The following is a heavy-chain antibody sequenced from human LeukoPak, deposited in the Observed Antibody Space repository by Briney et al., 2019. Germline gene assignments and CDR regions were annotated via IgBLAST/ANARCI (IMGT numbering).Heavy chain of an antibody. CDR3: ARAHPIAAAEAY. Sequence: GASVKVSCKASGGTFSSYAISWVRQAPGQGLEWMGRIIPILGIANYGQKLQGRVTMTTDTSTSTAYMELRSLRSDDTAVYYCARAHPIAAAEAYWGQGTLVTVSS. V-gene: IGHV1-69*04. J-gene: IGHJ4*02. CDR2: IIPILGIA. D-gene: IGHD6-13*01. CDR1: GGTFSSYA.